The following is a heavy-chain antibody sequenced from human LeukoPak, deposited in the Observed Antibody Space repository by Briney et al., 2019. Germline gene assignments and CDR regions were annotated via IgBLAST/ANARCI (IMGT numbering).Heavy chain of an antibody. CDR2: INPSGGST. J-gene: IGHJ5*02. V-gene: IGHV1-46*01. CDR1: GGTFSSYA. CDR3: ARDGDSGYDSNWFDP. Sequence: ASVKVSCKASGGTFSSYAISRVRQAPGQGLEWMGIINPSGGSTSYAQKFQGRVTMTRDTSTSTVYMELSRLRSDDTAVYYCARDGDSGYDSNWFDPWGQGTLVTVSS. D-gene: IGHD5-12*01.